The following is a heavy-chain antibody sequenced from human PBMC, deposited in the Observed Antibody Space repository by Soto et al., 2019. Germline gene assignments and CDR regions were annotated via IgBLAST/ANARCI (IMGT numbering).Heavy chain of an antibody. Sequence: QVQLVQSGAEVKKPGASVKVSCKASGYTFTGYYMHWVRQAPGQGLEWMGWINPNSGGTNYAQKFQGRVTMTRDTSISTAYMELSRLRSDDTAVYYCARATDYYDSSGYFNWFDPWGQGTLVTVSS. J-gene: IGHJ5*02. CDR2: INPNSGGT. V-gene: IGHV1-2*02. CDR1: GYTFTGYY. D-gene: IGHD3-22*01. CDR3: ARATDYYDSSGYFNWFDP.